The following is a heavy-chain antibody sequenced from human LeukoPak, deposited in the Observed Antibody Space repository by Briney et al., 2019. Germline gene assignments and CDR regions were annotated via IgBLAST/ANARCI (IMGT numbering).Heavy chain of an antibody. J-gene: IGHJ5*02. CDR1: GFTFSSYS. CDR3: ARAADIVVVVAAMNWFDP. D-gene: IGHD2-15*01. Sequence: GGSLRLSCAASGFTFSSYSTNWVRQAPGKGLEWVSSISSSSSYIYYADSVKGRFTISRDNAKNSLYLQMNSLRAEDTAVYYCARAADIVVVVAAMNWFDPWGQGTLVTVSS. CDR2: ISSSSSYI. V-gene: IGHV3-21*01.